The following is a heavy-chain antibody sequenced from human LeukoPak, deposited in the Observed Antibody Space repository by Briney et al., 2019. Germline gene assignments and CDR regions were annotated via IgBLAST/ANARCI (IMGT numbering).Heavy chain of an antibody. Sequence: PSETLSLTCTVSGGSISSGDYYWSWIRHPPGQGLEWLGYIYYSGSNYYNPSLKIRVTISVDTSKYQFSLKPGSVTAADTAVYYCARGTSIPAALLTFDYWGQGTLVTVSS. D-gene: IGHD2-2*01. CDR2: IYYSGSN. V-gene: IGHV4-30-4*08. CDR1: GGSISSGDYY. J-gene: IGHJ4*02. CDR3: ARGTSIPAALLTFDY.